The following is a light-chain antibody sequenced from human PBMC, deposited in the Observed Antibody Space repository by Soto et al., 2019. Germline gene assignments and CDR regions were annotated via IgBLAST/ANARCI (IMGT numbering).Light chain of an antibody. V-gene: IGKV3-20*01. J-gene: IGKJ1*01. Sequence: EIVLTQSPGTLSLSPGERATLSCRASQSVSNNYLAWYQQKPGQAPRLLIYGASNRATGIPDRFSGSGSGTDFTLTFSRLEPEDCAVYYCQQYGSSCTFGQRAQVDIK. CDR2: GAS. CDR1: QSVSNNY. CDR3: QQYGSSCT.